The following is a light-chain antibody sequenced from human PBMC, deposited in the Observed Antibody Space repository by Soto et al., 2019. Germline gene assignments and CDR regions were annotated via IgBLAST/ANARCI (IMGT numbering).Light chain of an antibody. V-gene: IGKV3-11*01. CDR1: QSVSRY. J-gene: IGKJ5*01. CDR3: QQRSDWPRIT. Sequence: EIVFPQSPTTLSVSPGETATLSCGASQSVSRYLAWYQQKPGQAPRFLIYDASNRATGIPARFSGSGSGTDFTLTISSLEPEDFAVYYCQQRSDWPRITFGQGTRLEIK. CDR2: DAS.